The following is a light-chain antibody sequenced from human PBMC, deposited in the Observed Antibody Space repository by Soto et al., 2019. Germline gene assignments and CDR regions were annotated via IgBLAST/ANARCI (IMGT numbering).Light chain of an antibody. CDR2: DAS. CDR1: QDISNY. V-gene: IGKV1-33*01. Sequence: DIQMTQSPSSLSASVGDRVTITCQASQDISNYLNLYQQKPGKAPKLLIYDASNLETGVPSRFSGSGSGTDFTFTISSLQPEDIATYYCQQYDNLPRTFGGGTKVEIK. CDR3: QQYDNLPRT. J-gene: IGKJ4*01.